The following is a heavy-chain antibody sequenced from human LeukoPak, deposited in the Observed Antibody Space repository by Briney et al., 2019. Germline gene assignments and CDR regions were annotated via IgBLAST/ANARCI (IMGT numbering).Heavy chain of an antibody. CDR1: GYSFTSYW. J-gene: IGHJ4*02. CDR3: ARSPHCGSGSYSVDY. V-gene: IGHV5-51*01. CDR2: IYPGDSDT. Sequence: GESLKISCKGSGYSFTSYWIGWVRQMPGKGLEWMGIIYPGDSDTRYSPSFQGQVTISADKSISTAYLQWSSLKASDTAMYYCARSPHCGSGSYSVDYWGQGTLVTVSS. D-gene: IGHD3-10*01.